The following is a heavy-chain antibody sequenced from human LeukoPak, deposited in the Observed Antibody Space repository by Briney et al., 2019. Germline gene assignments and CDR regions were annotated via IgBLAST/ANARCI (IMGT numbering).Heavy chain of an antibody. D-gene: IGHD3-3*01. CDR3: ARGPATYDFWSDYYLFYMDV. J-gene: IGHJ6*03. CDR1: GFTFSSYA. Sequence: GGSLRLSCAVSGFTFSSYAMHWVRQAPGRGLEWVAVISYDGTNKYYADSVKGRFTISRDNSKNTLWLQMNSLRAEDTAVYYCARGPATYDFWSDYYLFYMDVWGKGTTVTVSS. CDR2: ISYDGTNK. V-gene: IGHV3-30-3*01.